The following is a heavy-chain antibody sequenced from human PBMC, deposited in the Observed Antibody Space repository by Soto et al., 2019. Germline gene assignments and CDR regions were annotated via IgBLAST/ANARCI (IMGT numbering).Heavy chain of an antibody. V-gene: IGHV1-69*12. CDR2: IIPIFGTA. Sequence: QVQLVQSGAEVKKPGSSVKVSCKASGGTFSSYAISWVRQAPGQGLEWMGGIIPIFGTANYAQKFQGRVTITADESTSTAYMELSSLRSEDTAVYYCARWERGAQDIVLVPAARRPPGAFDIWGQGTMVTVSS. CDR1: GGTFSSYA. CDR3: ARWERGAQDIVLVPAARRPPGAFDI. J-gene: IGHJ3*02. D-gene: IGHD2-2*01.